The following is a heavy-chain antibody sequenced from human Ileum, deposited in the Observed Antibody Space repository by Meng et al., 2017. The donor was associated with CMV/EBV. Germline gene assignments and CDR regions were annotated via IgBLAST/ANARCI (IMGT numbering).Heavy chain of an antibody. D-gene: IGHD6-13*01. Sequence: GESLKISCAASGFTFSGYSMNWVRQAPGKGLEWVSSISNSSRHIFYADSMKGRFTISRDNAKNSLYLQMNSLRAEDTAMYCCAKSVMAADGTRGFDFWGQGSLVTVSS. V-gene: IGHV3-21*01. J-gene: IGHJ4*02. CDR1: GFTFSGYS. CDR3: AKSVMAADGTRGFDF. CDR2: ISNSSRHI.